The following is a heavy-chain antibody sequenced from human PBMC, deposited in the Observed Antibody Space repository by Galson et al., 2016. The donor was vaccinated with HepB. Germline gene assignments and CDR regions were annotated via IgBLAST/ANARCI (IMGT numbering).Heavy chain of an antibody. Sequence: SLRLSCAASGFTFGSYAMTWIRQAPGKGLEWVSSISSSGGTTYYTDSVKGRFTISRDGSESTLYVHMNGLRVEDTAGYYCAKGAAGGNYSALDYWGRGALVTVSS. V-gene: IGHV3-23*01. J-gene: IGHJ4*02. CDR3: AKGAAGGNYSALDY. CDR2: ISSSGGTT. CDR1: GFTFGSYA. D-gene: IGHD1-26*01.